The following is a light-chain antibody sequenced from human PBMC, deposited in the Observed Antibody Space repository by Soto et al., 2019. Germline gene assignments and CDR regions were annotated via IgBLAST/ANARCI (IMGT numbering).Light chain of an antibody. CDR2: EVS. J-gene: IGLJ2*01. CDR3: SSYTYSSTVV. V-gene: IGLV2-8*01. Sequence: QSALTQPPSASGSPGQSVTISCTGTSSDVGGYNYVSWYQQHPGKAPKLMIYEVSKRPSGVPDRFSGSKSGNTASLTVSGLQAEDGADYYCSSYTYSSTVVFGGGTKLTVL. CDR1: SSDVGGYNY.